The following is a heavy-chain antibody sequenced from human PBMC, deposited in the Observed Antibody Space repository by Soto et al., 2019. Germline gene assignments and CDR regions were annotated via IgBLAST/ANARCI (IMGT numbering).Heavy chain of an antibody. CDR3: ARGITIFRVVTPDY. CDR1: GYSFRSYA. CDR2: ISANNGNT. Sequence: QVQLVQSGPEVKKPGASLKVSCKASGYSFRSYAITWVRQAPGQGLEWMGWISANNGNTNYAPKFQGRVTMTTDTSTSTAYMELRSLRSDDTAVYYFARGITIFRVVTPDYWGQGTLVSVSS. V-gene: IGHV1-18*01. J-gene: IGHJ4*02. D-gene: IGHD3-3*02.